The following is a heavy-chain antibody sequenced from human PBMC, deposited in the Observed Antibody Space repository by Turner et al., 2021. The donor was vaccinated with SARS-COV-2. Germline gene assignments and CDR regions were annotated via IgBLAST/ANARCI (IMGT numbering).Heavy chain of an antibody. V-gene: IGHV1-69*06. D-gene: IGHD3-22*01. CDR2: IVPFSGTS. CDR3: GKESRYYDNTGYYSDVFDI. CDR1: GGSFSGAT. Sequence: QVQLEQSGAELKKPGPSVKVSCTASGGSFSGATIPWVRQAPGHGLEWMGGIVPFSGTSNYAQKFQDRVTITADTSTTTAYMELRGLKSEDTAVYYCGKESRYYDNTGYYSDVFDIWGQGTLVTVSS. J-gene: IGHJ3*02.